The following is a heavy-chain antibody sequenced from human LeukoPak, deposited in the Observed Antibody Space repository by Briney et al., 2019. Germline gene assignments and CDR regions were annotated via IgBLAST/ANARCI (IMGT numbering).Heavy chain of an antibody. D-gene: IGHD3-16*02. CDR1: GFTFSSYS. Sequence: GGSLRLSCAASGFTFSSYSMNWVRQAPGKGLEWVGFIRSKAYGGTTEYAASVKGRFTISRDDSKSVAYPQMNSLKTEDTAVYYCTRPPSTLPAVIPDSWGQGTLVTVSS. CDR3: TRPPSTLPAVIPDS. J-gene: IGHJ4*02. V-gene: IGHV3-49*04. CDR2: IRSKAYGGTT.